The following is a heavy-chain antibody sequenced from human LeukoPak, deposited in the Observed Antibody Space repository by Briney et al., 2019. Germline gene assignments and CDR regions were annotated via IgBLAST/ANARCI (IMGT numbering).Heavy chain of an antibody. CDR2: ISSSSTYI. CDR3: ARDYFDSTNYPQTYYYYYMDV. J-gene: IGHJ6*03. CDR1: GFTFSSYS. V-gene: IGHV3-21*01. Sequence: GGSLRLSCAASGFTFSSYSMNWVRQAPGKGLEWVSCISSSSTYIYYADSVKGRFTISRDTAENSLFLQMNSLRAEDTAIYYCARDYFDSTNYPQTYYYYYMDVWGKGTTVTVSS. D-gene: IGHD3-22*01.